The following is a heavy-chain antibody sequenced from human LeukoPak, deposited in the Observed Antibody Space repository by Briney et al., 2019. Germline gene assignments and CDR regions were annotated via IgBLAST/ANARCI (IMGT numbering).Heavy chain of an antibody. V-gene: IGHV3-23*01. CDR1: GFPFSSYA. D-gene: IGHD3-22*01. Sequence: GGALRLSCAASGFPFSSYAMGWVRQAPRKGLEWVSAITASSGGTYYADSVKGRFTISRDNSKNTLYLQINSLRAEDAAIYYCAKIRFYYDSSFDYWYFDLWGRGTLVTVSS. J-gene: IGHJ2*01. CDR3: AKIRFYYDSSFDYWYFDL. CDR2: ITASSGGT.